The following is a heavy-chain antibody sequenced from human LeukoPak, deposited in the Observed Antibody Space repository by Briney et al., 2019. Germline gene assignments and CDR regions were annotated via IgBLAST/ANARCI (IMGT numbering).Heavy chain of an antibody. D-gene: IGHD6-13*01. J-gene: IGHJ4*02. Sequence: TGGSLRLSCAASGFTFSSYSMNWVRQAPGKGLEWVSSISSSSSYIYYADSVKGRFTISRDNAKNSLYLQMNSLRAEDTAVYYCARDLAAGYSSSSYYFDYWGQGTLVTVSS. V-gene: IGHV3-21*01. CDR3: ARDLAAGYSSSSYYFDY. CDR2: ISSSSSYI. CDR1: GFTFSSYS.